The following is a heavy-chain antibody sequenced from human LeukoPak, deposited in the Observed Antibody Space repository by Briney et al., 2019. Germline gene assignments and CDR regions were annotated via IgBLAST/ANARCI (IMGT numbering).Heavy chain of an antibody. D-gene: IGHD3-10*01. Sequence: PGGSLRLSCTALGFTVSRNYMSWVREAPGKGLEWGSVIFGGGGTYYGDSVRGRFTISRDKSKNTLYLQMNSLRAEDTAVYYSASWSGAWYGEDFWAQGPLVTVPS. J-gene: IGHJ4*02. CDR3: ASWSGAWYGEDF. V-gene: IGHV3-53*01. CDR2: IFGGGGT. CDR1: GFTVSRNY.